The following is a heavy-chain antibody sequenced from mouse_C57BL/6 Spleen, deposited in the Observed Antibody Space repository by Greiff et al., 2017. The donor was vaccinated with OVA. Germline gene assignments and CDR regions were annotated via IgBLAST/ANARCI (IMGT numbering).Heavy chain of an antibody. CDR2: IYPGDGDT. Sequence: VQLQQSGPELVKPGASVKISCKASGYAFSSSWMNWVKQRPGKGLEWIGRIYPGDGDTNYNGKFKGKATLTADKSSSTAYMQLSSLTSEDSAVYFCARDGGYAWFAYWGQGTLVTVSA. V-gene: IGHV1-82*01. CDR3: ARDGGYAWFAY. D-gene: IGHD2-2*01. J-gene: IGHJ3*01. CDR1: GYAFSSSW.